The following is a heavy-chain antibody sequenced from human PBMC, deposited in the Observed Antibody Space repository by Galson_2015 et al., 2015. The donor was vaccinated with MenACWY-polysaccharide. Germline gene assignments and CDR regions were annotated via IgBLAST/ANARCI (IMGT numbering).Heavy chain of an antibody. CDR1: GYTFDTYY. V-gene: IGHV1-46*02. CDR2: INPSGGGT. J-gene: IGHJ6*02. Sequence: SVKVSCKASGYTFDTYYAHWVRQAPGQGLEWMGIINPSGGGTSYAERFQGRVARTSDTSTSTFYMELGSLTSEDTAIYYCARDKPPTTDVDYYSGLDVWGQGTTVIVSS. CDR3: ARDKPPTTDVDYYSGLDV. D-gene: IGHD5-12*01.